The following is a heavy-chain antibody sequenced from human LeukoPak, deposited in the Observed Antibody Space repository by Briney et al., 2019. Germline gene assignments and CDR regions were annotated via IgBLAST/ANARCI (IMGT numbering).Heavy chain of an antibody. CDR2: INHSGSA. Sequence: SETLSLTCAVYGGSFSGYYWTWIRQPPGKGLEWIGEINHSGSANYNPSLMSRVTISLDTSKNQFSLRLRSVTAADTAVYYCARDHPDADYGGPGVMDYWGRGTPVTISS. V-gene: IGHV4-34*01. J-gene: IGHJ4*02. CDR1: GGSFSGYY. D-gene: IGHD4-23*01. CDR3: ARDHPDADYGGPGVMDY.